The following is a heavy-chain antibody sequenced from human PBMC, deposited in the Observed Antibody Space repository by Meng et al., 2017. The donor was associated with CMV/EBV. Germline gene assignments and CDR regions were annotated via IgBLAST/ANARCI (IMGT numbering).Heavy chain of an antibody. J-gene: IGHJ4*02. CDR3: ARGGVYYDFWSGYYYYFDY. Sequence: GESLKISCAASGFTFSSYEMNWVRQAPGTGLEWVSYISSSGSTYYADSVKGRFTISRDNSKNTLYLQMNSLRAEDTAVYYCARGGVYYDFWSGYYYYFDYWGQGTLVTVSS. CDR2: ISSSGST. CDR1: GFTFSSYE. D-gene: IGHD3-3*01. V-gene: IGHV3-48*03.